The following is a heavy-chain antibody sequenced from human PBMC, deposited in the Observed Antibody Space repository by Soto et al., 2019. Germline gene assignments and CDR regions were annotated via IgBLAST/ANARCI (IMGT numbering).Heavy chain of an antibody. D-gene: IGHD4-17*01. Sequence: GASVKVSCKVSGYTLTELSMHWVRQAPGKGLEWMGGFDPEDGETIYAQKFQGRVTMTEDTSTDTAYMELSSLRSEDTAVYYCATVPLLVTTEPAPYFDYWGQGTLVTVSS. V-gene: IGHV1-24*01. CDR1: GYTLTELS. CDR3: ATVPLLVTTEPAPYFDY. J-gene: IGHJ4*02. CDR2: FDPEDGET.